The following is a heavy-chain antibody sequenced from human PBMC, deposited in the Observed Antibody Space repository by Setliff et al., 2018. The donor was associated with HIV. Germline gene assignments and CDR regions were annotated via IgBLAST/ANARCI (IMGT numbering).Heavy chain of an antibody. D-gene: IGHD5-12*01. J-gene: IGHJ4*02. CDR1: GYSISSGYY. CDR2: IFHSAST. V-gene: IGHV4-38-2*01. CDR3: ARRGAYGYDYFDY. Sequence: SETLSLTCAVSGYSISSGYYWGWIRQPPGKGLEWIGSIFHSASTTYNPSLKSRVPISIDTSKNQFSLKLTSVTAADTAVYYCARRGAYGYDYFDYWGPGTLVTVSS.